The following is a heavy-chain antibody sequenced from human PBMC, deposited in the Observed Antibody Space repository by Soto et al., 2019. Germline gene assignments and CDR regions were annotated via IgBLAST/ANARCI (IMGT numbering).Heavy chain of an antibody. J-gene: IGHJ4*02. D-gene: IGHD2-2*01. CDR1: GFTFSSYA. V-gene: IGHV3-30-3*01. Sequence: GGSLRLSCAASGFTFSSYAMHWVRQAPGKGLEWVAVISYDGSNKYYADSVKGRFTISRDNSKNTLYLQMNSLRAEDTAVYYCARDRLDQLLSGYFDYWGQGTLVTVSS. CDR3: ARDRLDQLLSGYFDY. CDR2: ISYDGSNK.